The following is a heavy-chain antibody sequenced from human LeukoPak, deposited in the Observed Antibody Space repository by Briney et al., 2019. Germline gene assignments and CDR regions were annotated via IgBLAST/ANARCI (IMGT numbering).Heavy chain of an antibody. D-gene: IGHD2-15*01. CDR2: ISGSGGST. Sequence: PGGSLRLSCVGSGFTFSSYAMSWVRQAPGKGLEWVSVISGSGGSTYCAESVKGRFTISRDNSKNTLYLQMNSLRAEDTAVYYCAKVSRYCSGGSCYYHPFDYWGQGTLVTVSS. CDR3: AKVSRYCSGGSCYYHPFDY. J-gene: IGHJ4*02. CDR1: GFTFSSYA. V-gene: IGHV3-23*01.